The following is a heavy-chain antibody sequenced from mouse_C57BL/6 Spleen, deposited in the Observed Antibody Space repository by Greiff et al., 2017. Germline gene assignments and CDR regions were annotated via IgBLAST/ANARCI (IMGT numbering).Heavy chain of an antibody. V-gene: IGHV1-80*01. CDR1: GYAFSSYW. Sequence: QVQLKESGAELVKPGASVKISCKASGYAFSSYWMNWVKQRPGKGLEWIGQIYPGDGDTNYNGKFKGKATLTADKSSSTAYMQLSSLTSEDSAVYFCARSGAWDLDYWGQGTTLTVSS. J-gene: IGHJ2*01. CDR2: IYPGDGDT. CDR3: ARSGAWDLDY. D-gene: IGHD4-1*01.